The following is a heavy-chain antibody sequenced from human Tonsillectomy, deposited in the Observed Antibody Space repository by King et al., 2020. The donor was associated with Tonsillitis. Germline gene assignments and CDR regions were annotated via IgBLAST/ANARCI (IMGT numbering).Heavy chain of an antibody. CDR3: ARSTIYDDYEGGFFDY. J-gene: IGHJ4*02. CDR2: ISGSCGST. D-gene: IGHD4-17*01. V-gene: IGHV3-23*04. Sequence: VQLVESGGGLVQPGGSLRLSCAASGFTFSSYAMSWFRQAPGKGLEWVSAISGSCGSTYYADSVKGRFTISRDNSKNTLSLQMNSLRAEDTAVYYCARSTIYDDYEGGFFDYWGQGTLVTVSS. CDR1: GFTFSSYA.